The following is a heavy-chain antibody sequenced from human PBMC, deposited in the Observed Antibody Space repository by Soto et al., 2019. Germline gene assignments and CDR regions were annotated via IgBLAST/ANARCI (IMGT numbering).Heavy chain of an antibody. D-gene: IGHD3-10*01. V-gene: IGHV3-74*01. CDR3: ARGWFGPDV. Sequence: EVQLVESGGGLVQPGGSLRLSCAASEFIFSGRSVHWVRQAPGKGLVWVSGIDKVGTDSTYADSVKGRFTSSRDNAKNTVYLEMNSLRVEDTAVYYCARGWFGPDVWGKGTTVTVSS. J-gene: IGHJ6*03. CDR1: EFIFSGRS. CDR2: IDKVGTDS.